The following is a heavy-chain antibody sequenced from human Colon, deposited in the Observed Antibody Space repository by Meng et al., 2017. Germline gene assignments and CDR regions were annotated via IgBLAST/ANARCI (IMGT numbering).Heavy chain of an antibody. CDR3: VGGFYFQY. V-gene: IGHV3-53*02. CDR2: IDSAGAT. D-gene: IGHD3-3*01. CDR1: GFTVSYQY. J-gene: IGHJ1*01. Sequence: EVQLVETGGDLVQPGGSLRLSCAASGFTVSYQYMNWVRQAPGKGLEWVSVIDSAGATNYADPVKGRFTISRDSSNNTLYLQMDNLRVGDTAVYFCVGGFYFQYWGQGTLVTVSS.